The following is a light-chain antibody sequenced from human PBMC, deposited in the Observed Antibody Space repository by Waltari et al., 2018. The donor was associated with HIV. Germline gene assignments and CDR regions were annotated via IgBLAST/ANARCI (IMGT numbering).Light chain of an antibody. Sequence: QSVLTQPPPASGTPGQRVTIPCSGSSSNIGSNYVYWYQQLPGTAPKLLIYRNNQRPSGVPDRFSGSKSGTSASLAISGLRSEDEADYYCAAWDDSLSVVVFGGGTKLTVL. CDR2: RNN. V-gene: IGLV1-47*01. CDR1: SSNIGSNY. CDR3: AAWDDSLSVVV. J-gene: IGLJ2*01.